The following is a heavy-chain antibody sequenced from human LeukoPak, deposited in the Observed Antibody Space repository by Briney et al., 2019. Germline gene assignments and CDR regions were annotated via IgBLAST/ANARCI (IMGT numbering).Heavy chain of an antibody. V-gene: IGHV1-3*01. CDR1: GYTFTSYA. CDR3: ARDHCSSTSCYTGYYYYGMDV. CDR2: INAGNGNT. D-gene: IGHD2-2*02. Sequence: ASVKVSCKASGYTFTSYAMHWVRQAPGQSLEWMGWINAGNGNTKYSQKFQGRVTITRDTSASTAYMELSSLRSEDTAVYYCARDHCSSTSCYTGYYYYGMDVWGKGTTVTVSS. J-gene: IGHJ6*04.